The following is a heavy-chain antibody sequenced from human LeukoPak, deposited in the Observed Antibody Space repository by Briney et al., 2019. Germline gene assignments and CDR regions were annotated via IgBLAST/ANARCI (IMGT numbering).Heavy chain of an antibody. CDR2: ISWNSGSK. Sequence: GGSLRLSCAASGFTLDDYAMHWVRQAPGKGLEWVSGISWNSGSKGYADSVKGRFTISRDNGKNSLYLQMNSLRAEDTALYYCAKEGWELHLYYFDYWGQGTLVTVSS. J-gene: IGHJ4*02. D-gene: IGHD1-26*01. V-gene: IGHV3-9*01. CDR3: AKEGWELHLYYFDY. CDR1: GFTLDDYA.